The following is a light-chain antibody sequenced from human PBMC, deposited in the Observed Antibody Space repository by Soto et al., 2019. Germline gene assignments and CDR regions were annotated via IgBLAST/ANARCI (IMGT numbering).Light chain of an antibody. CDR2: GAS. V-gene: IGKV3-20*01. CDR3: QQYGISPFT. CDR1: QSVSSSY. Sequence: EIVLTQSPGTLSLSPGERAILSCRASQSVSSSYLAWYQQKPGQAPRLLIYGASSRATGIPDRFSGSGSGTDFTLTISRLEPEDFTVYYCQQYGISPFTFGPGTKVDV. J-gene: IGKJ3*01.